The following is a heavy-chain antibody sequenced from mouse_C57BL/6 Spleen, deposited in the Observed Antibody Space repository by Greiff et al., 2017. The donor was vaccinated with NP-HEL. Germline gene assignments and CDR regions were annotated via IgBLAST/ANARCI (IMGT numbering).Heavy chain of an antibody. CDR1: GYTFTDYE. V-gene: IGHV1-15*01. CDR2: IDPETGGT. D-gene: IGHD4-1*01. CDR3: TRGWDDYAMDY. J-gene: IGHJ4*01. Sequence: VKLQQSGAELVRPGASVTLSCKASGYTFTDYEMHWVKQTPVHGLEWIGAIDPETGGTAYNQKFKGKAILTADKSSSTAYMELRSLTSEDSAVYYCTRGWDDYAMDYWGQGTSVTVSS.